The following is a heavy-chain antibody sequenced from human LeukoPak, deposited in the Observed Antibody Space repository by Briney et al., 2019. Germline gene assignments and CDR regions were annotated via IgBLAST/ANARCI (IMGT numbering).Heavy chain of an antibody. CDR3: AGGERRRFSGSGSHTSDFNY. D-gene: IGHD3-10*01. Sequence: GSLRLSCAASGFTFSSYWMSRVRQPPGKGLEWIGSIFYSGSTYYNPSLKSRVTLSKDASKNHFSLKLSSVTAADTAVYFCAGGERRRFSGSGSHTSDFNYWGQGTLVTVSS. CDR1: GFTFSSYW. J-gene: IGHJ4*02. CDR2: IFYSGST. V-gene: IGHV4-59*12.